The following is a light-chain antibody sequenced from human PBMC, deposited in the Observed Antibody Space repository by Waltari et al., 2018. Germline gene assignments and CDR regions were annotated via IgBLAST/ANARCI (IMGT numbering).Light chain of an antibody. Sequence: DIQMTQSPSSLSASVGDRVHITCRASQSISSYVNWYQQRPGKAPKLLIYAASSLQSGVPSRFSGRGAGTDFTLTISSLQPEDFATYYCQQSYSTPHFGPGTKVDIK. CDR1: QSISSY. CDR2: AAS. V-gene: IGKV1-39*01. J-gene: IGKJ3*01. CDR3: QQSYSTPH.